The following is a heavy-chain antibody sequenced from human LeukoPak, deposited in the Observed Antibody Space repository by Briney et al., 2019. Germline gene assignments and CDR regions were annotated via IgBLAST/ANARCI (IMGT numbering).Heavy chain of an antibody. CDR3: VMITFGGVIAQDGAY. J-gene: IGHJ4*02. D-gene: IGHD3-16*02. Sequence: SETLSLTCAVYGGSFSDYYWGWIRQPPGKGLEWIGSIYYSGSTYYNPSLKSRVTISVDTSKNQFSLKLSSVTAADTAVYYCVMITFGGVIAQDGAYWGQGTLVTVSS. V-gene: IGHV4-34*01. CDR2: IYYSGST. CDR1: GGSFSDYY.